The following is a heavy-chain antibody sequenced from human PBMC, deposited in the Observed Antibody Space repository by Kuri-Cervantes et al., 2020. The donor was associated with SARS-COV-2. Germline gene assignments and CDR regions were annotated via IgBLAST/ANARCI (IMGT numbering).Heavy chain of an antibody. Sequence: ASVKVSCKASGYTFSGYYIYWVRQAPGQGLEWMGWINPNSGGTNYAQKFQGWVTMTRGTSINTAYMELSRLRSDDMAVYYCARGMVRGIIQYYYYPMDVWGQGTTVTVSS. D-gene: IGHD3-10*01. CDR3: ARGMVRGIIQYYYYPMDV. V-gene: IGHV1-2*04. J-gene: IGHJ6*02. CDR1: GYTFSGYY. CDR2: INPNSGGT.